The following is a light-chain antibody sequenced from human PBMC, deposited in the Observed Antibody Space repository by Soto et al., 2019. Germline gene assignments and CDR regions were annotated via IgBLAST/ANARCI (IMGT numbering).Light chain of an antibody. CDR3: QQRSNWPRT. Sequence: EIVLPQSPATLFLSPGERATLSCRASQSVSSYLAWYQQKPGQAPRLLIYDASNRATGIPARFSGSGSGTDFTLTISSLEPEDFAVYYCQQRSNWPRTFGQGTKV. CDR1: QSVSSY. J-gene: IGKJ1*01. V-gene: IGKV3-11*01. CDR2: DAS.